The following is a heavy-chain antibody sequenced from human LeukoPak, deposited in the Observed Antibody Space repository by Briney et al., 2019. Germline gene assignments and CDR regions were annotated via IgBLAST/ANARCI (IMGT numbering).Heavy chain of an antibody. D-gene: IGHD2-2*01. CDR1: GGTFSSYA. CDR2: IIPFFGTT. J-gene: IGHJ5*02. V-gene: IGHV1-69*13. CDR3: ARDTRHRYCSTTSCYRGWFDP. Sequence: SVKVSCKASGGTFSSYAISWVRQAPGQGLEWMGGIIPFFGTTNYAQKFQGRVTITADESTRTAYMELSSLRSEDTAVYYCARDTRHRYCSTTSCYRGWFDPWGQGTLVTVSS.